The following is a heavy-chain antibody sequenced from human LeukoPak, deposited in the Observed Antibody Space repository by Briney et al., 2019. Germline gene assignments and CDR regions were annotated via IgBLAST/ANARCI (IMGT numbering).Heavy chain of an antibody. CDR3: ARDHCSGGSCYPEGWLV. V-gene: IGHV3-21*01. CDR1: GFTFSSYS. CDR2: ISSSSYI. Sequence: PGGSLRLSCAASGFTFSSYSMNWVRQAPGKGLEWVSSISSSSYIYYADSVKGRFTISRDNAKNSLYLQMNSLRAEDTAVYYCARDHCSGGSCYPEGWLVWGQGTLVTVSS. J-gene: IGHJ4*02. D-gene: IGHD2-15*01.